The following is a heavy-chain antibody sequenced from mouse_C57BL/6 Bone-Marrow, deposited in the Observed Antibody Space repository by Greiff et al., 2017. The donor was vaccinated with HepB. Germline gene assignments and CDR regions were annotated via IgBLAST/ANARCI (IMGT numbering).Heavy chain of an antibody. CDR1: GFTFSSYA. V-gene: IGHV5-4*01. D-gene: IGHD2-5*01. CDR3: ARESNPYYAMDY. Sequence: DVHLVESGGGLVKPGGSLKLSCAASGFTFSSYAMSWVRQTPEKRLEWVATISDGGSYTYYPDNVKGRFTISRDNAKNNLYLQMSHLKSEDTAMYYCARESNPYYAMDYWGQGTSVTVSS. CDR2: ISDGGSYT. J-gene: IGHJ4*01.